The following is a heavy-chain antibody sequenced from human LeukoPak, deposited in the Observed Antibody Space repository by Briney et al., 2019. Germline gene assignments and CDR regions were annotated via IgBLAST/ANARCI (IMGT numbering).Heavy chain of an antibody. D-gene: IGHD6-6*01. J-gene: IGHJ4*02. CDR1: GGSISTYY. V-gene: IGHV4-4*09. CDR2: IHASGPT. CDR3: ARHDAGIAARPFDN. Sequence: SETLSLTCTVSGGSISTYYWSWIPRPPGKELEWIAYIHASGPTNYNPSLKSRITISVDTSKNQFSLKLSSVTAADTAVYYCARHDAGIAARPFDNWGQGTLVTVSS.